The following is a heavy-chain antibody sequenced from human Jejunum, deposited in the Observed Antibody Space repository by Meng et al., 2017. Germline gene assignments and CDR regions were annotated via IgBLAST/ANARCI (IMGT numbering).Heavy chain of an antibody. CDR1: GFTFSPYT. V-gene: IGHV3-21*01. Sequence: GGSLRLSCVASGFTFSPYTANWVRQAPGKGLEWVASISSSTRYIYYADSLRGRFTISRDHARNSLYLQMNNLRPDDTAVYYCTKGGAAGTPVTYAFDIWGQGTVVTVSS. J-gene: IGHJ3*02. CDR2: ISSSTRYI. D-gene: IGHD6-25*01. CDR3: TKGGAAGTPVTYAFDI.